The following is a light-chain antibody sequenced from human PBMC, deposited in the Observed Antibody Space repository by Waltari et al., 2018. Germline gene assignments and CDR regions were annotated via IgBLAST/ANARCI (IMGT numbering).Light chain of an antibody. J-gene: IGLJ3*02. CDR2: RND. Sequence: QSVLTQPPSASGTPGQRVTIYCSGTYSKIGKNVVHWYQPLPGTAPKLLIYRNDLRPSGVPDRFSGSKSGSSASLAISGLHSEDEADYYCAAWDDSLNGRWVFGGGTKVTVL. CDR1: YSKIGKNV. V-gene: IGLV1-44*01. CDR3: AAWDDSLNGRWV.